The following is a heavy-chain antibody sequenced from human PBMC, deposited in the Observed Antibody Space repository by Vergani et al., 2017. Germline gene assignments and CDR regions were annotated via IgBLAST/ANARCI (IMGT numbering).Heavy chain of an antibody. V-gene: IGHV4-31*03. D-gene: IGHD3-3*01. CDR3: ARGTRYYDFWSGYADV. CDR1: GGSISSGGYY. Sequence: QVQLQESGPGLVKPSQTLSLTCTVSGGSISSGGYYCSWIRQHPGKGLEWIGYIYYSGSTYYNPSLKSRVTISVDTSKNQFSLKLSSVTAADTAVYYCARGTRYYDFWSGYADVWGKGTTVTVSS. J-gene: IGHJ6*04. CDR2: IYYSGST.